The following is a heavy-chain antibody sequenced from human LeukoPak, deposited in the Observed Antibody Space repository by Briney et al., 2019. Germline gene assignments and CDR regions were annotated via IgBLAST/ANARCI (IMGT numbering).Heavy chain of an antibody. V-gene: IGHV4-59*01. CDR1: GGSISSYY. Sequence: SETLSLTCTVSGGSISSYYWSWIRQPPGKGLEWIGYIYYSGSTNYNPSLKSRVTISVDTSKNQFSLKLSSVTAAHTAVYYCARGECSGRSCYSYYYYGMDVWGKGTTVTVSS. J-gene: IGHJ6*04. CDR3: ARGECSGRSCYSYYYYGMDV. CDR2: IYYSGST. D-gene: IGHD2-15*01.